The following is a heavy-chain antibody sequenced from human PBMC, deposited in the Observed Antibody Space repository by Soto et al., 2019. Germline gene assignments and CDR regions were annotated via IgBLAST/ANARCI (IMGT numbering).Heavy chain of an antibody. CDR1: GGFISSGGYS. CDR2: IYHSGST. V-gene: IGHV4-30-2*01. CDR3: ARVPDR. D-gene: IGHD2-2*01. J-gene: IGHJ5*02. Sequence: PPDTLSLTCAVSGGFISSGGYSWSWIRQPPGKGLEWIGYIYHSGSTYYNPSLKSRVTISVDRSKNQFSLKLSSVTAADTAVYYCARVPDRWGQGTLVTVSS.